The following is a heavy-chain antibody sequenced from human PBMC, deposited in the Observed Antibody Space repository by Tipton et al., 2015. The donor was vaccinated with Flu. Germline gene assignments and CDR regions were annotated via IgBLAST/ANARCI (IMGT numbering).Heavy chain of an antibody. Sequence: LRLSCTVSGDSISSFYWSWIRQPAGKGLEWIGRIYASGSTNYNPSLKSRVTMSADTSKNQFSLKLSSVTAADTAVYYCARGSGSGTYVIFYFWGQGTLVTVSS. CDR3: ARGSGSGTYVIFYF. CDR2: IYASGST. D-gene: IGHD3-10*01. J-gene: IGHJ4*02. V-gene: IGHV4-4*07. CDR1: GDSISSFY.